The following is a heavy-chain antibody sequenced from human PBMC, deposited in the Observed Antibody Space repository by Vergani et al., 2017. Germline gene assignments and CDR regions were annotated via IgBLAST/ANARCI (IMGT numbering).Heavy chain of an antibody. V-gene: IGHV1-69*01. CDR3: AGQHIVVVTAIQFDY. CDR2: IIPIFGTA. CDR1: GGTFSSYA. D-gene: IGHD2-21*02. Sequence: QVQLVQSGAEVKKPGASVKVSCKASGGTFSSYAISWVRQAPGQGLEWMGGIIPIFGTANYAQKFQGRVTITADESTSTAYMELSSLRSEYTAVYYCAGQHIVVVTAIQFDYWGQGTLVTVSS. J-gene: IGHJ4*02.